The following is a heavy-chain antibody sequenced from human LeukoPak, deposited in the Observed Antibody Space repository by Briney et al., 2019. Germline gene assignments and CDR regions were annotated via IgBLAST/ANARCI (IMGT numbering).Heavy chain of an antibody. CDR3: AKDRCRLGDCYFDY. CDR1: GFTFSNAW. V-gene: IGHV3-15*01. J-gene: IGHJ4*02. Sequence: GGSLRLSCAASGFTFSNAWMSWVRQAPGKGLEWVGRIISKTDGGTTDYAAPVKGRFTTSRDDSKDTLYLQMNSLRAEDTAVYYCAKDRCRLGDCYFDYWGQGTLVTVSS. CDR2: IISKTDGGTT. D-gene: IGHD2-21*02.